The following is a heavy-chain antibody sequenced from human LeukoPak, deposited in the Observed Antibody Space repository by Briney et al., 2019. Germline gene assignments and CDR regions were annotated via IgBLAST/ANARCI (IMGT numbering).Heavy chain of an antibody. J-gene: IGHJ4*02. CDR2: MNPNSGNT. Sequence: AASVKVSCKASGYTFTSYDINWVRQATGQGLEWMGWMNPNSGNTGYAQKFQGRVTMTRNTSISTAYMELSSLRSEDTAVYYCARGRGKLGIVEKDYWGQGTLVTVSS. CDR3: ARGRGKLGIVEKDY. CDR1: GYTFTSYD. V-gene: IGHV1-8*01. D-gene: IGHD7-27*01.